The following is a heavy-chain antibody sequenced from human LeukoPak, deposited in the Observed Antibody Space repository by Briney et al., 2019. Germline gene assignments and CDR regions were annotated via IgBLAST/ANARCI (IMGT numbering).Heavy chain of an antibody. CDR3: ARGGGYATVYYYYMDV. V-gene: IGHV1-69*01. J-gene: IGHJ6*03. CDR1: GGTFSSYA. D-gene: IGHD6-25*01. CDR2: IIPIFGTA. Sequence: SVKVSCKASGGTFSSYAISWVRQAPGQGLEWMGGIIPIFGTANYAQKFQGRVTITADESTSTAYMELSSLRSEDTAVYYCARGGGYATVYYYYMDVRGKGTSVTVSS.